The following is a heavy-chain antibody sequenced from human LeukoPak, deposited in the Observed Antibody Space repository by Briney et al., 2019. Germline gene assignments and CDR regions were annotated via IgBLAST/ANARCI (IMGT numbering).Heavy chain of an antibody. J-gene: IGHJ6*03. CDR2: ISHSGST. Sequence: SETLSLTCTVSGDSISNPYYWGWIRQPPGKGLEWIGSISHSGSTFYTPSLRSRVTISLDTSKNQLSLKLNSVTAADTAVYYCARDTWKDYYYYFMDVWGKGTTVTVSS. V-gene: IGHV4-38-2*02. D-gene: IGHD1-1*01. CDR1: GDSISNPYY. CDR3: ARDTWKDYYYYFMDV.